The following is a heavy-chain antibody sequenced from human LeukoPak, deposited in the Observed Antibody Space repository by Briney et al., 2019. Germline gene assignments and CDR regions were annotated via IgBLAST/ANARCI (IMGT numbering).Heavy chain of an antibody. V-gene: IGHV5-51*01. CDR2: IYPGDSDT. Sequence: GESLKISCKGSGYSFTTYWIGWVRQMPGKGLEWMGIIYPGDSDTRYSPSFQGQVTISADRSISTAYLQWSSLKASDTAMYYCARQVAVAAHDAFDIWGQGTMVTVSS. CDR1: GYSFTTYW. CDR3: ARQVAVAAHDAFDI. D-gene: IGHD6-19*01. J-gene: IGHJ3*02.